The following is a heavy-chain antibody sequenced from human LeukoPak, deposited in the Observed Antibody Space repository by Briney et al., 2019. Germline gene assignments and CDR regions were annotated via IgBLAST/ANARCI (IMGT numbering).Heavy chain of an antibody. V-gene: IGHV3-30*02. J-gene: IGHJ3*02. D-gene: IGHD6-19*01. CDR2: IRYDGSNK. CDR3: AKDIVGIAVAGTGAFDI. Sequence: PGGSLRLSCAASGFTFSSYGMHWVRQAPGKGLEWVAFIRYDGSNKYYADSVKGRFTISRDNSKNTLYLQMNSLRAEDTAVYYCAKDIVGIAVAGTGAFDIWGQGTMVTVSS. CDR1: GFTFSSYG.